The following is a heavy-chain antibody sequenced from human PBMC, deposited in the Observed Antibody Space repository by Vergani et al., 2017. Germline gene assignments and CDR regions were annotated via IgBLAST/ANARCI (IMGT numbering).Heavy chain of an antibody. CDR1: GGSISSGGYY. CDR3: ARGPGVATIYYYYGMDV. J-gene: IGHJ6*02. Sequence: QVQLQESGPGLVKPSQTLSLTCTVSGGSISSGGYYWSWIRQPPGKGLEWIGYIYYSGSTNYNPSLKSRVTISVDTSKNQFSLKLSSVTAADTAVYYCARGPGVATIYYYYGMDVWGQGTTVTVSS. V-gene: IGHV4-61*08. D-gene: IGHD5-12*01. CDR2: IYYSGST.